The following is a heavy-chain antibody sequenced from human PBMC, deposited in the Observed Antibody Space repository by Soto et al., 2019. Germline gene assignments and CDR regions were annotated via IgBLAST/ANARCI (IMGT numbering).Heavy chain of an antibody. CDR3: ARIDYGPDAFDI. V-gene: IGHV3-23*01. CDR1: GFTFSSYA. Sequence: EVQLLESGGGLVQPGGSLRLSCAASGFTFSSYARSWVRQAPGKGLEWVSAISGSGGSTYYADSVKGRLTISRDNSKNSLYLQMNSLRAEETAVYYCARIDYGPDAFDIWGQGTMVTVSS. J-gene: IGHJ3*02. D-gene: IGHD4-17*01. CDR2: ISGSGGST.